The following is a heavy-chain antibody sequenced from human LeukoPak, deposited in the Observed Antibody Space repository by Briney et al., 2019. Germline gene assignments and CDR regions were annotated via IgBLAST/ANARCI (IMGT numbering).Heavy chain of an antibody. J-gene: IGHJ6*03. CDR3: ARDRSTMVRGNPTYYYYYMDV. V-gene: IGHV1-2*02. Sequence: ASVKVSCKASGYTFTGYYMHWVRQAPGQGLEWMGWINPNSGGTNYAQKFQGRVTMTRDTSISTAYMELSRLRSDDTAVYYCARDRSTMVRGNPTYYYYYMDVWGQGTLVTVSS. D-gene: IGHD3-10*01. CDR2: INPNSGGT. CDR1: GYTFTGYY.